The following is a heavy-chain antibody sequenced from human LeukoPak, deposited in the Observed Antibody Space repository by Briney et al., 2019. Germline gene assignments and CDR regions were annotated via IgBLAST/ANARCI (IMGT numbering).Heavy chain of an antibody. J-gene: IGHJ4*02. CDR2: IQYDGSNK. D-gene: IGHD1-26*01. V-gene: IGHV3-30*02. CDR1: GFTFSSYA. Sequence: GGSLRLSCAASGFTFSSYAMGWVRQTPGKGLEWVTFIQYDGSNKYYADSVKGRFTISRDNSKNTLYLQMHSLRAEDTAVYYCAKTSYSGTYDYWGQGTLVTVSS. CDR3: AKTSYSGTYDY.